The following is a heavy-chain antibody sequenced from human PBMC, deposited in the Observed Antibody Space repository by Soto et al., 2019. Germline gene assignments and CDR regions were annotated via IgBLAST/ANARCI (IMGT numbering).Heavy chain of an antibody. D-gene: IGHD3-3*01. Sequence: PSETLSLTCTVSGGSISSGGYYWSWIRQHPGKGLEWIGYIYYSGSTYYNPSLKSRVTISVDKSKNQFSLKLSSVTAADTAVYYCARGPRGRRFLEWLSYDYGMDVWGQGTRVTVSS. CDR1: GGSISSGGYY. V-gene: IGHV4-31*03. J-gene: IGHJ6*02. CDR2: IYYSGST. CDR3: ARGPRGRRFLEWLSYDYGMDV.